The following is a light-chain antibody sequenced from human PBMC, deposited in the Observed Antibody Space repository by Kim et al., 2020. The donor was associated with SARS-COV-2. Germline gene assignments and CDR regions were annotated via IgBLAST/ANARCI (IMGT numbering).Light chain of an antibody. V-gene: IGKV3-11*01. CDR3: QQRNNWPPKVT. J-gene: IGKJ4*01. CDR1: QSISSS. Sequence: PGAGATLSCRASQSISSSLAWYQQRPGQPPRLLIFDASIRASGIPARFSGSVSGTDFTLTISGLEPEDFAVYYCQQRNNWPPKVTFGGGTKVDIK. CDR2: DAS.